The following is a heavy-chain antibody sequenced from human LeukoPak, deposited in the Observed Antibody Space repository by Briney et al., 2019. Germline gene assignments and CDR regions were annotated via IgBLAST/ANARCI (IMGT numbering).Heavy chain of an antibody. Sequence: GGSLRLSCAASGFTFSSYAMSWVPQAPGKGLVWVSAISGSGGSTYYADSVKGRFTISRDNSKNTLYLQMNSLRAEDTAVYYCAKVTGVEMATIKTYYFDYWGQGTLVTVSS. CDR2: ISGSGGST. D-gene: IGHD5-12*01. J-gene: IGHJ4*02. CDR1: GFTFSSYA. CDR3: AKVTGVEMATIKTYYFDY. V-gene: IGHV3-23*01.